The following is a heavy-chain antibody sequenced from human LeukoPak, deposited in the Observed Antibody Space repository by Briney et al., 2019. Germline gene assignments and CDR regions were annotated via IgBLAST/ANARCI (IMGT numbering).Heavy chain of an antibody. D-gene: IGHD3-22*01. CDR2: INPNSGGT. CDR3: ARAYYYDSSGYRPVDY. Sequence: ASVKVSCKASGYTFTGYYMHWVRQAPGQGLEWMGWINPNSGGTNYAQKFQGRVTMTRDTSISTAYIELSRLRSDDTAVYYCARAYYYDSSGYRPVDYWGQGTLVTVSS. J-gene: IGHJ4*02. CDR1: GYTFTGYY. V-gene: IGHV1-2*02.